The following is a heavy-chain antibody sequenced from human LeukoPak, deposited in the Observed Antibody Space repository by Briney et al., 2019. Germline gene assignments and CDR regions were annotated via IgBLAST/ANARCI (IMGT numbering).Heavy chain of an antibody. CDR3: ARGHGYYYDSSGYNFQH. V-gene: IGHV3-30*04. D-gene: IGHD3-22*01. Sequence: QPGRSLRLSCAASGFTFSSYAMHWVRQAPGKGLEWVAVISYDGSNKYYADSVKGRLTISRDNSKNTLYLQMNSLRAEDTAVYYCARGHGYYYDSSGYNFQHWGQGTLVTVSS. CDR2: ISYDGSNK. J-gene: IGHJ1*01. CDR1: GFTFSSYA.